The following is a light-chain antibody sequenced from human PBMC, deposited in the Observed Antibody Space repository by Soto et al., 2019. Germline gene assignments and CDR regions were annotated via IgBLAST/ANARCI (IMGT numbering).Light chain of an antibody. CDR3: QAYDYSLTASV. CDR1: SSNLGAGYD. CDR2: GNR. Sequence: QSVLKQPPSVSGAPGQRGTISCTGNSSNLGAGYDVHWYQQLPGAAPKLVIFGNRNRPSGVHERFSGSKSGTSASLAITGLQAEDEADYYCQAYDYSLTASVLGGGTKLTVL. J-gene: IGLJ3*02. V-gene: IGLV1-40*01.